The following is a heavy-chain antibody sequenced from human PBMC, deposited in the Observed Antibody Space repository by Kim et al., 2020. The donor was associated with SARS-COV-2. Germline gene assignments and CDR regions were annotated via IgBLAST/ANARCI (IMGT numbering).Heavy chain of an antibody. Sequence: ASVKVSCKASGYTFTSYGISWVRQAPGQGLEWMGWISAYNGNTNYAQKLQGRVTMTTDTSTSTAYMELRSLRSDDTAVYYCARDPVYYASSGYWDWFDPWGQGTLVTVSS. CDR2: ISAYNGNT. D-gene: IGHD3-22*01. CDR3: ARDPVYYASSGYWDWFDP. V-gene: IGHV1-18*01. J-gene: IGHJ5*02. CDR1: GYTFTSYG.